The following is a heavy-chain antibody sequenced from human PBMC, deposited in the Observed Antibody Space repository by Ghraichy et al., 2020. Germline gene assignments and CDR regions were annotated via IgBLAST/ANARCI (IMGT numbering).Heavy chain of an antibody. J-gene: IGHJ4*02. CDR2: ITSGGTP. Sequence: LSLTCSVSGFRVSTNYMAWVRQAPGKGLEWVAAITSGGTPYYADSVKGRFTISKHTSENTLDLQMKSLRSDDTAIYYCARRGEISAFGDWGQGALVSVSS. CDR3: ARRGEISAFGD. V-gene: IGHV3-53*04. CDR1: GFRVSTNY. D-gene: IGHD3-16*01.